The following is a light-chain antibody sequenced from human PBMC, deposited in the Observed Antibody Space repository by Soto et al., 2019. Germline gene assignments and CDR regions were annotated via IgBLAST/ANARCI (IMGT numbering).Light chain of an antibody. CDR3: AAWDDSLSGVL. V-gene: IGLV1-47*01. J-gene: IGLJ2*01. Sequence: QSVLTQPPSASGTPGQRVTISCSGSTSNIGNNYVYWYQQLPRTAPKLLIYRNNQRPSGVPDRFSGSKSSTSGSLVISGLRSEDEADYYCAAWDDSLSGVLFGGGTKLTVL. CDR2: RNN. CDR1: TSNIGNNY.